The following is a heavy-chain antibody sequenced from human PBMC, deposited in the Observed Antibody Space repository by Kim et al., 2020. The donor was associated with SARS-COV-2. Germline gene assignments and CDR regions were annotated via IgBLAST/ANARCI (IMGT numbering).Heavy chain of an antibody. D-gene: IGHD3-22*01. J-gene: IGHJ4*02. Sequence: SETLSLTCTVSGGSISSDYWSWIRQPPGKGLEWIGYIYYSGSTIYNPSLKSRVTISVDTSKKQFSLKLSSVTAADTAVYYCASLVYYDSSGYSFDYWGQGILVTVSP. CDR1: GGSISSDY. V-gene: IGHV4-59*08. CDR2: IYYSGST. CDR3: ASLVYYDSSGYSFDY.